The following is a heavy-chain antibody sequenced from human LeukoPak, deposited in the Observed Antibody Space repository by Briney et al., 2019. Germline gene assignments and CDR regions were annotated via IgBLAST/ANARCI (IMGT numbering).Heavy chain of an antibody. CDR2: IRSKANSYAT. Sequence: GGSLRLSCAASGFTFSGSAMHWVRQASGKGLEWVGRIRSKANSYATAYAASVKGRFTISRDDSKDTAYLQMNSLKTEDTAVYYCIVHGYFDYWGQGTLVTVSS. V-gene: IGHV3-73*01. J-gene: IGHJ4*02. CDR3: IVHGYFDY. CDR1: GFTFSGSA.